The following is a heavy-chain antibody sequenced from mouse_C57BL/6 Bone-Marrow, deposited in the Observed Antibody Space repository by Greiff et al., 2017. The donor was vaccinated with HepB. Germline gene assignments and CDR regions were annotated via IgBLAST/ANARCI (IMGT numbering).Heavy chain of an antibody. V-gene: IGHV14-4*01. CDR1: GFNIKDDY. CDR2: IDPENGDT. D-gene: IGHD2-4*01. CDR3: TTGLIYYDYDDWFAY. Sequence: VQLKESGAELVRPGASVKLSCTASGFNIKDDYMHWVKQRPEQGLEWIGWIDPENGDTEYASKFQGKATITADTSSNTAYLQLSSLTSEDTAVYYCTTGLIYYDYDDWFAYWGQGTLVTVSA. J-gene: IGHJ3*01.